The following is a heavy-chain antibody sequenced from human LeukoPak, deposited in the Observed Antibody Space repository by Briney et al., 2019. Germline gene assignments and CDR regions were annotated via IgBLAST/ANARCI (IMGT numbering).Heavy chain of an antibody. CDR2: INHSGST. CDR1: GGSFSGYY. V-gene: IGHV4-34*01. D-gene: IGHD5-18*01. J-gene: IGHJ6*03. CDR3: ARRKGRDTAMVKFYYYYMDV. Sequence: SVTLSLTCAVYGGSFSGYYWSWIRQPPGKGLEWIGEINHSGSTNYNPSLKSRVTISVDTSKNQFSLKLSSVTAADTAVYYCARRKGRDTAMVKFYYYYMDVWGKGTTVTVSS.